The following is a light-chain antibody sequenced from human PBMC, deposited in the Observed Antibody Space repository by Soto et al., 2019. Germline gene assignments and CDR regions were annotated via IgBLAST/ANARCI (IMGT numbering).Light chain of an antibody. CDR2: ANS. V-gene: IGLV1-40*01. CDR3: QSYDSTVTGDV. CDR1: SSNIGAGYD. Sequence: QSVLAQPPSLSGAPGQRVTISCTGTSSNIGAGYDVHWYQHLPGTAPKLVIYANSNRPLGVPDRFSGSESGASASLVITRLQAEDEADYYCQSYDSTVTGDVFGTGTKVTVL. J-gene: IGLJ1*01.